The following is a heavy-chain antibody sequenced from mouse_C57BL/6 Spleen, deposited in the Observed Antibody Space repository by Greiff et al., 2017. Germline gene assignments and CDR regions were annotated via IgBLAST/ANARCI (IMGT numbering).Heavy chain of an antibody. V-gene: IGHV1-61*01. CDR2: IYPSDSET. CDR3: ARCGNMITTDWFAY. D-gene: IGHD2-4*01. J-gene: IGHJ3*01. CDR1: GYTFTSYW. Sequence: QVQLQQSGAELVRPGSSVKLSCKASGYTFTSYWMDWVKQRPGQGLEWIGNIYPSDSETNYNQKFKDKATFTVDKSSSTAYMQLSSLTSDDSAVYYCARCGNMITTDWFAYWGQGTLVTVSA.